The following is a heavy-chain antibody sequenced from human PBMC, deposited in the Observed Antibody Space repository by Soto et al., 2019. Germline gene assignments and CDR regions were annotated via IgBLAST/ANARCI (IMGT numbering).Heavy chain of an antibody. V-gene: IGHV4-34*01. CDR2: INHSGST. CDR3: ARGPSLAAAGTGVDY. CDR1: GGSFSGYY. D-gene: IGHD6-13*01. J-gene: IGHJ4*02. Sequence: SETLSLTCAVYGGSFSGYYWSWIRQPPGKGLEWIGEINHSGSTNYNPSLKSRVTISVDTSKNQFSLKLSSVTAADTAVYYCARGPSLAAAGTGVDYWGQGTLVTV.